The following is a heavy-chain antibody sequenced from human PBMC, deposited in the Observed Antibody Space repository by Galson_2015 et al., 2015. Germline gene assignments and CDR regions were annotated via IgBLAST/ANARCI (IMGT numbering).Heavy chain of an antibody. CDR1: GGSISSYY. V-gene: IGHV4-59*01. CDR2: IYYSGST. Sequence: SEPLSLTCTVSGGSISSYYWSWIRQLPGEGLEWIGNIYYSGSTNYNPSLKSRVTISVDTSKNQFSLKLSSVTAADTAVYYCARAVHDISGLVDYWGQGTLVPVSS. CDR3: ARAVHDISGLVDY. D-gene: IGHD3-22*01. J-gene: IGHJ4*02.